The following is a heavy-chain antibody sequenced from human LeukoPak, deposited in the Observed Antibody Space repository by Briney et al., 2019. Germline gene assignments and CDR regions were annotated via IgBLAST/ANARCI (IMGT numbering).Heavy chain of an antibody. Sequence: PGGSLRLSCAASGFTFSSYAMSWVRQAPGKGLEWVSAICGSGSSTYYADSVRGRFTISRDNSKNTLYLQMNSLRAEDTAVYYCSKCGVSSGDYWGQGTLVTVSS. V-gene: IGHV3-23*01. J-gene: IGHJ4*02. D-gene: IGHD6-25*01. CDR3: SKCGVSSGDY. CDR1: GFTFSSYA. CDR2: ICGSGSST.